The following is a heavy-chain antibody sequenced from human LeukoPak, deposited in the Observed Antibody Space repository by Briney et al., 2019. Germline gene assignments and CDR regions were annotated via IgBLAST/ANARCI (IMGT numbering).Heavy chain of an antibody. Sequence: GGSLRLSCAASGFTFSTYWMTWVRQAPGKGLEWVANIKQDGSEKYYVDSVKGRFTVSRDNAKNSLYLQMNSLRAEDTAVYYCARVIQWELLDYWGQGTLVTVSS. V-gene: IGHV3-7*04. J-gene: IGHJ4*02. CDR2: IKQDGSEK. CDR3: ARVIQWELLDY. D-gene: IGHD1-26*01. CDR1: GFTFSTYW.